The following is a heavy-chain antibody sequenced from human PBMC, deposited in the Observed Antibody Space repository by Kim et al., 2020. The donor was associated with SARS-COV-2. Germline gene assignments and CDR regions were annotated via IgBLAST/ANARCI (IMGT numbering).Heavy chain of an antibody. J-gene: IGHJ5*02. Sequence: SETLSLTCAVSGDSISSDKWWSWVRQPPGKGLEWIGEIYHTGQTNYNPSLKSRVSISVDKSKNQFSLKLTSVTAADTAVYFCARWNFCRVGNCSGRWFDP. CDR2: IYHTGQT. V-gene: IGHV4-4*02. CDR3: ARWNFCRVGNCSGRWFDP. CDR1: GDSISSDKW. D-gene: IGHD1-7*01.